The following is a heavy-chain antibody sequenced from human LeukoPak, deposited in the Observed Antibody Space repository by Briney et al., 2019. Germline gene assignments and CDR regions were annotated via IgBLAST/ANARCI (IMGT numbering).Heavy chain of an antibody. V-gene: IGHV3-48*03. CDR3: ARVGVVVAATGNLWFDP. CDR1: GFTFSSYE. CDR2: ISSSGTTI. J-gene: IGHJ5*02. D-gene: IGHD2-15*01. Sequence: PGGSLRLSCAASGFTFSSYEMNWVRQAPGKGLEWVSYISSSGTTIYYADSVKGRSTISRDNAKNSLYLQMNSLRAEDTAVYYCARVGVVVAATGNLWFDPWGQGTLVTVSS.